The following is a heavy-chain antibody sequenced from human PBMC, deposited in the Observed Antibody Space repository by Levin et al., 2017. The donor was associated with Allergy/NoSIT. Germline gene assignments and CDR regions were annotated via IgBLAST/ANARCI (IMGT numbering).Heavy chain of an antibody. CDR2: ISAYNGNT. D-gene: IGHD2-8*02. V-gene: IGHV1-18*01. Sequence: ASVKVSCKASGYTFTSYGISWVRQAPGQGLEWMGWISAYNGNTNYAQKLQGRVTMTTDTSTSTAYMELRSLRSDDTAVYYCARVSDCTGGVCYFDTAGKPRPDFDYWGQGTLVTVSS. CDR3: ARVSDCTGGVCYFDTAGKPRPDFDY. CDR1: GYTFTSYG. J-gene: IGHJ4*02.